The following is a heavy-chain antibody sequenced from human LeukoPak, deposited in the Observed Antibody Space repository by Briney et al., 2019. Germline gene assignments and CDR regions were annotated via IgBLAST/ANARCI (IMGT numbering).Heavy chain of an antibody. CDR1: GYTFTSYD. Sequence: ASVKVSCKASGYTFTSYDINWVRQAPGQGLEWMGWISAYNGDTHYAQKLQGRVTMTGDTSTSTVYMELSSLRSEDTAVYYCARVRDGYNDAYDIWGQGTMVTVTS. D-gene: IGHD5-24*01. CDR2: ISAYNGDT. V-gene: IGHV1-18*01. J-gene: IGHJ3*02. CDR3: ARVRDGYNDAYDI.